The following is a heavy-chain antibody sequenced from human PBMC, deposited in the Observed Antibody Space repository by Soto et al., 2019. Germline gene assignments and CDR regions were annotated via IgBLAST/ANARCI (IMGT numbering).Heavy chain of an antibody. V-gene: IGHV3-7*01. CDR3: SRSLDS. CDR1: GFTFSNFW. CDR2: INPDGTER. Sequence: GGSLRLSCTASGFTFSNFWMDWVRQAPGQGLEWVANINPDGTERRYVDSVKGRFTISRDNAKNSLYLQMSSLTAEDSALYYWSRSLDSWGQGTRVTVSS. J-gene: IGHJ5*01.